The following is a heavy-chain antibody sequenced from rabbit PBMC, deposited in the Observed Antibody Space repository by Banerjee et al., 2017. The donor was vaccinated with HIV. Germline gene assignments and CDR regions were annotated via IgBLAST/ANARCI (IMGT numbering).Heavy chain of an antibody. J-gene: IGHJ4*01. CDR3: ARSYASVTDYGAFGL. D-gene: IGHD2-1*01. V-gene: IGHV1S45*01. CDR2: INTSTGNT. Sequence: QEQLEESGGDLVKPEGSLTLTCTASGFSFSYKYVMCWVRQAPGKGLEWIACINTSTGNTVYATWAKGRFTISKTSSTTVTLQMTSLTAADTATYFCARSYASVTDYGAFGLWGPGTLVTVS. CDR1: GFSFSYKYV.